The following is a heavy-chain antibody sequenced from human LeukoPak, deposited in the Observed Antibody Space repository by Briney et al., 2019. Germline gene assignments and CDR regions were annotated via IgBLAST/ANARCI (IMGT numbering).Heavy chain of an antibody. CDR3: RAYYDFWSGYNDY. CDR2: IRSKAYGGTT. CDR1: GFTFGDYA. V-gene: IGHV3-49*03. D-gene: IGHD3-3*01. Sequence: PGGSLRLSCTASGFTFGDYAMSWFRQAPGKGLEWVGFIRSKAYGGTTEYAASVKGRFTISRDDSKSIAYLQMNSLKTEDTAVYYCRAYYDFWSGYNDYWGQGTLVTVSS. J-gene: IGHJ4*02.